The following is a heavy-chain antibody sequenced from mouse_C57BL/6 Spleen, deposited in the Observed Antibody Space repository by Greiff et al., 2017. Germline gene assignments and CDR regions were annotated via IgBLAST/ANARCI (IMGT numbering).Heavy chain of an antibody. Sequence: QVQLKESGPGLVAPSQSLSITCTASGFSLTSYGVHWVRQPPGKGLEWLVVIWSDGSTTYYSALKSRLSISKDNSKSQVFLKMNSLQADDTAMYYCAGHGGDYYGSRGYAMDYWGQGTSVTVSS. CDR3: AGHGGDYYGSRGYAMDY. CDR1: GFSLTSYG. D-gene: IGHD1-1*01. V-gene: IGHV2-6-1*01. CDR2: IWSDGST. J-gene: IGHJ4*01.